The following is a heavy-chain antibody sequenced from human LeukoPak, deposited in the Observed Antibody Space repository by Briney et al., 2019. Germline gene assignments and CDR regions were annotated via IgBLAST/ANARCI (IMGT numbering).Heavy chain of an antibody. Sequence: GGSLRLSCAASGFTFSSYAMSWVRQASGKGLEWVSHVSGSGGSTYYADSVKGRFTISRDNSNNALYLQMNSLRGDDTAVYYCAKXTDVLTXYYNAWGLGTLVTVSS. CDR1: GFTFSSYA. CDR3: AKXTDVLTXYYNA. D-gene: IGHD3-9*01. V-gene: IGHV3-23*01. J-gene: IGHJ5*02. CDR2: VSGSGGST.